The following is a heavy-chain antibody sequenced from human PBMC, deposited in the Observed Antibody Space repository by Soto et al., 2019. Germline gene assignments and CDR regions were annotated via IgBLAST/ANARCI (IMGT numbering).Heavy chain of an antibody. D-gene: IGHD3-16*01. CDR2: ISGSGGST. V-gene: IGHV3-23*01. Sequence: GGSLRLSCAASGFTFSSYAMSWVRQAPGKGLEWVSAISGSGGSTYYAASVKGRFTISRDNSKNTLYLQMNSLRAEDTAVYYCAKRLQSGGKYYYYYYMDVWGKGTTVTVSS. CDR1: GFTFSSYA. CDR3: AKRLQSGGKYYYYYYMDV. J-gene: IGHJ6*03.